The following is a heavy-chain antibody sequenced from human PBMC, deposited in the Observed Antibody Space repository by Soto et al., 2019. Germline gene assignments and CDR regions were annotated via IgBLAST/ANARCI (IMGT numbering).Heavy chain of an antibody. J-gene: IGHJ5*02. CDR2: IYYDGST. Sequence: PLETLSLTCTVSGGSISTYYWSWIRQPPGKGLEWIGYIYYDGSTSYNPSLRSRVTISVDTSKNQFSLILSSVTSADTAVYYCARDQLSSGLYVWFDPRGQGTLVTSP. CDR3: ARDQLSSGLYVWFDP. D-gene: IGHD6-25*01. V-gene: IGHV4-59*01. CDR1: GGSISTYY.